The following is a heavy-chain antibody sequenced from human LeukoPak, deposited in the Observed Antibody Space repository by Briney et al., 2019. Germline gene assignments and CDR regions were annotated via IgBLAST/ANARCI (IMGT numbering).Heavy chain of an antibody. J-gene: IGHJ3*02. CDR1: GYTFTNYY. Sequence: HRASVKVSCKASGYTFTNYYIHRVRQAPGQGLEWMGLINPGGDNTDYAQNFQGRVTMTRDTSTSTVYMGLSSLRSEDTAVYYCARIRDGYNDAYDIWGQGTMVTVSS. V-gene: IGHV1-46*01. D-gene: IGHD5-24*01. CDR3: ARIRDGYNDAYDI. CDR2: INPGGDNT.